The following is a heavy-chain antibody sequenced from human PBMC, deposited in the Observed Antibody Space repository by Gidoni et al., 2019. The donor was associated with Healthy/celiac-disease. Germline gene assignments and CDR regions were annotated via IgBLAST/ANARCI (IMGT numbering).Heavy chain of an antibody. D-gene: IGHD3-10*01. CDR2: ISGSGGST. CDR3: AKDSSTYYYGSGSSNWFDP. Sequence: EVQLLESGGGLVQPGGSLRLSCAASGFTFSSYSMSWVRQAPGKGLEWVAAISGSGGSTYYADSVKGRFTISRDNSKNTLYLQMNSRRAEDTAVYYCAKDSSTYYYGSGSSNWFDPWGQGTLVTVSS. CDR1: GFTFSSYS. J-gene: IGHJ5*02. V-gene: IGHV3-23*01.